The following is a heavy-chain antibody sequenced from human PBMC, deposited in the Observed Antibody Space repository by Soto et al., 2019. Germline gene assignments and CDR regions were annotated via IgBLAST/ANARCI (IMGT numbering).Heavy chain of an antibody. CDR1: GGTFSSYT. V-gene: IGHV1-69*02. CDR3: ARLGGPPVTTALYYYYGMDV. J-gene: IGHJ6*02. CDR2: IIPILGIA. Sequence: GASVKVSCKASGGTFSSYTISWVRQAPGQGLEWMGRIIPILGIANYAQKFQGRVTITADKSTSTAYMELSSLRSEDTAVYYCARLGGPPVTTALYYYYGMDVWGQGTTVTVPS. D-gene: IGHD4-17*01.